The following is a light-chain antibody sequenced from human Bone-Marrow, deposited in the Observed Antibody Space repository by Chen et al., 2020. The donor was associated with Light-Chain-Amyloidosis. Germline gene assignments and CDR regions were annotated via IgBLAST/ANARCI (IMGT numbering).Light chain of an antibody. V-gene: IGKV3-15*01. J-gene: IGKJ3*01. CDR2: GAS. Sequence: EIVMTQSPATLSVSPGERATLSCRASQSINYKLAWYQHKPGQAPRLLIYGASTRATGIPARCSGSGSGTEFTLTISSMESEDVAMYYCQQYNNWPGTFGPGTKVDIK. CDR1: QSINYK. CDR3: QQYNNWPGT.